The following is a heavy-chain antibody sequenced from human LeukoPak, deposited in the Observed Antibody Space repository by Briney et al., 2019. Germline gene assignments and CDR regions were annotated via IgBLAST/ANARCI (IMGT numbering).Heavy chain of an antibody. Sequence: GGSLRLSCAASGFTFSSYAMSWVRQAPGKGLEWVSAISGSGGSTYYADSVKGRLTISRDNSKDTLYLQMNSLRAEDTAVYYCARGREVDYYDSSGYYYDYWGQGTLVTVSS. CDR2: ISGSGGST. CDR1: GFTFSSYA. V-gene: IGHV3-23*01. CDR3: ARGREVDYYDSSGYYYDY. D-gene: IGHD3-22*01. J-gene: IGHJ4*02.